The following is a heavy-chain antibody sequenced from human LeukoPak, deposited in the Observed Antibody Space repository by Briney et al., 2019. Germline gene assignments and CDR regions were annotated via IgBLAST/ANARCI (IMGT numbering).Heavy chain of an antibody. J-gene: IGHJ4*02. Sequence: SETLSLTCTVSGGSISSSSYYWGWIRQPPGKGLGWIGSIYYSGSTYYNPSLKSRVTISVDTSKNQFSLKLSSVTAADTAVYYCASGIMITFGGVIVPGPFDYWGQGTLVTVSS. CDR3: ASGIMITFGGVIVPGPFDY. CDR2: IYYSGST. CDR1: GGSISSSSYY. D-gene: IGHD3-16*02. V-gene: IGHV4-39*01.